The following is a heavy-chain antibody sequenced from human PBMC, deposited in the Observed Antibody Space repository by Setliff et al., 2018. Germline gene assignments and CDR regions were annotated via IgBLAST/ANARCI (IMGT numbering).Heavy chain of an antibody. CDR1: GGSISSGDYY. CDR3: ARNWHWGFDP. V-gene: IGHV4-30-4*08. Sequence: SETLSLTCTVSGGSISSGDYYWSWIRQPPGKGLEWIGYIYYSGSPTYNPSLKSRVTISIYKSKNQLSLDLTSVTAADTAVYYCARNWHWGFDPWGRGALVTVSS. D-gene: IGHD1-7*01. J-gene: IGHJ5*02. CDR2: IYYSGSP.